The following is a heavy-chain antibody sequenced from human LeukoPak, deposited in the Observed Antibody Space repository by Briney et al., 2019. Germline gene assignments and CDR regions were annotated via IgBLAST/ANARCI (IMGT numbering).Heavy chain of an antibody. D-gene: IGHD3-10*01. CDR1: GFTFDDYG. CDR3: ARGARGVGGYYFDY. CDR2: INWNGGST. J-gene: IGHJ4*02. Sequence: GGSLRLSCAASGFTFDDYGMSWVRQAPGKGLEWVSGINWNGGSTGYANSVKGRFTISRDNAKNSLYLQMNSLRAEDTALYYCARGARGVGGYYFDYWGQGTLVTVSS. V-gene: IGHV3-20*04.